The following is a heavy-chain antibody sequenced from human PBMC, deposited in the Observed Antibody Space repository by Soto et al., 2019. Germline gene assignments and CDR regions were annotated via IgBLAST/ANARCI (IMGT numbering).Heavy chain of an antibody. CDR3: ARLEAAAGSGDGMDV. CDR2: IYHSGST. D-gene: IGHD6-13*01. Sequence: PSETLSLTCAVSGGSISSSNWWSWVRQPPGKGLEWIGEIYHSGSTNYNPSLKSRVTISVDKSKNQFSLKLSSVTAADTAVYYCARLEAAAGSGDGMDVWGQGTTVTVSS. V-gene: IGHV4-4*02. J-gene: IGHJ6*02. CDR1: GGSISSSNW.